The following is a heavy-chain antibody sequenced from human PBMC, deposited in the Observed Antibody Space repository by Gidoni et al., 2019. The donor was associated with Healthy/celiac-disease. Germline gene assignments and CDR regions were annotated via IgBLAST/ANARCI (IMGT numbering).Heavy chain of an antibody. D-gene: IGHD1-26*01. CDR1: GYTFTSYA. Sequence: QVQLVQSGAEVKKPGASVKVSCKASGYTFTSYAMHWVRQAPGQRLEWMGWINAGNGNTKYSQKFQGRVTITRDTSASTAYMELSSLRSEDTAVYYCARGLDRRGELLYWGQGTLVTVSS. CDR2: INAGNGNT. CDR3: ARGLDRRGELLY. J-gene: IGHJ4*02. V-gene: IGHV1-3*01.